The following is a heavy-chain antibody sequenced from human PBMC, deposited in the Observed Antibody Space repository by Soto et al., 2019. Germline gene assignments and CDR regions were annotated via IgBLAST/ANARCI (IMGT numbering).Heavy chain of an antibody. CDR2: IKPDGSAK. CDR3: ARDRELQYYYYGMDV. V-gene: IGHV3-7*01. Sequence: GGSLRLSCVGSGITFSNYWMNWVRQTPGKGLEWVANIKPDGSAKAYVDSVKGRFTVSRDNAKNSLYLQMNSLRAEDTAVYYCARDRELQYYYYGMDVWGQGTTVTVSS. D-gene: IGHD1-26*01. CDR1: GITFSNYW. J-gene: IGHJ6*02.